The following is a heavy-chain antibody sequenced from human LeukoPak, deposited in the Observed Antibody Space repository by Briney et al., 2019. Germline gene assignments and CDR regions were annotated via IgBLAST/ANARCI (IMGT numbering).Heavy chain of an antibody. D-gene: IGHD3-10*01. J-gene: IGHJ4*02. V-gene: IGHV4-4*07. Sequence: SPSETLSLTCTVSGGSISTYYWSWIRQPAGKGLEWIGRIYTSGSTIYNPPLKSRVTMSADTSKNQFSLKLSSVTAADTAVYHCARASSGSYLVDWGQGTLVTVSS. CDR3: ARASSGSYLVD. CDR2: IYTSGST. CDR1: GGSISTYY.